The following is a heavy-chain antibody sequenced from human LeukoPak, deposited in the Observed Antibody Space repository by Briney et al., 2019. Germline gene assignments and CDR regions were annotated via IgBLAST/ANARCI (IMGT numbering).Heavy chain of an antibody. CDR2: ISGYNGNT. D-gene: IGHD3-10*01. CDR3: ARDRGGP. CDR1: GYTFTTYG. Sequence: ASVKVSCKASGYTFTTYGISWVRQAPGQGLEWMGWISGYNGNTNYAQKFQGRVTMTTDTSTTTVYMDVRSLRSDDTAVYYCARDRGGPWGQGTLVTVSS. J-gene: IGHJ5*02. V-gene: IGHV1-18*01.